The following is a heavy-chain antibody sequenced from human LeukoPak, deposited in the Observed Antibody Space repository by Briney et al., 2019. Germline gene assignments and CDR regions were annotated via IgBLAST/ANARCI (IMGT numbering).Heavy chain of an antibody. V-gene: IGHV3-21*01. D-gene: IGHD3-16*01. Sequence: GGSLRLSCAASGFTFSTYIMNWVRQTPGKGLEWVSSIGTSTSYIYYADSVKGRFTISRDNAKNSLYLQMDSLRVEDTAVYYCARDPPSRGTRYFDYWGQGTLVTVSS. CDR2: IGTSTSYI. CDR1: GFTFSTYI. J-gene: IGHJ4*02. CDR3: ARDPPSRGTRYFDY.